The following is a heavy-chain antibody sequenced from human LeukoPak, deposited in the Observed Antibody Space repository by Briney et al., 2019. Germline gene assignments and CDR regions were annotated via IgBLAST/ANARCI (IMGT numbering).Heavy chain of an antibody. CDR2: ISYDGSNK. J-gene: IGHJ4*02. Sequence: PGGSLRLSCAASGFTFSSYGMHWVRQAPGKGLEWVAVISYDGSNKYYADSVKGRFTISRDNSKNTLYLQMNSLRAEDTAVYYCAKGRYTGMAVAGFDYWGQGTLVTVSS. CDR3: AKGRYTGMAVAGFDY. D-gene: IGHD6-19*01. CDR1: GFTFSSYG. V-gene: IGHV3-30*18.